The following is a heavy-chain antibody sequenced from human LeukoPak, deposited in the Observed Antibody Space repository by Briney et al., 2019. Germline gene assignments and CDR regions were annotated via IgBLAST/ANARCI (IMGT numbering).Heavy chain of an antibody. CDR1: GGSFSGYY. D-gene: IGHD4-23*01. Sequence: SETLSLTCAVYGGSFSGYYWTWIGHSPGKGLEWIGEINHSGSTNYNPSLKSRVTISVDTSKNQFSLKLSSVTAADTAVYYCARHTYGGTDYWGQGTLVTVSS. CDR2: INHSGST. J-gene: IGHJ4*02. V-gene: IGHV4-34*01. CDR3: ARHTYGGTDY.